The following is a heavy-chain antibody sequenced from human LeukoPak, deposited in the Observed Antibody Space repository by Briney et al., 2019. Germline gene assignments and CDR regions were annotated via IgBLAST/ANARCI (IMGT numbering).Heavy chain of an antibody. D-gene: IGHD2-2*01. CDR1: GYTFTGYY. J-gene: IGHJ6*02. Sequence: ASVKVSCKASGYTFTGYYMHWVRQAPGQGLEWMGWINPNSGGTNYAQKFQGRVTMTRDTSISTAYMELSRLRSDDTAEYYCATPVAPIVVVPAALYGMDVWGQGTTVTVSS. V-gene: IGHV1-2*02. CDR2: INPNSGGT. CDR3: ATPVAPIVVVPAALYGMDV.